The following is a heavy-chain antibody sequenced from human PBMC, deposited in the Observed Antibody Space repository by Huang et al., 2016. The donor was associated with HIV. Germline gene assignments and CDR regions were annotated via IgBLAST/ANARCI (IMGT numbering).Heavy chain of an antibody. J-gene: IGHJ3*02. D-gene: IGHD6-19*01. V-gene: IGHV3-21*01. CDR2: ISSSSSYI. CDR1: GFTFSSYS. Sequence: GGSLRLSCAASGFTFSSYSMNWVRQAPGKGLEWVSCISSSSSYIYYADSVKGRFTISRDNAKNSLYLQMNSLSAEDTAVYYCARDWSVFKQWLAGDAFDIWGQGTMVTVSS. CDR3: ARDWSVFKQWLAGDAFDI.